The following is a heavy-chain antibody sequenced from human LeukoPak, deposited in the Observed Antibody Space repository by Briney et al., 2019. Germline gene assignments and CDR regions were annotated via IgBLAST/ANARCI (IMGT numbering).Heavy chain of an antibody. J-gene: IGHJ4*02. CDR2: ISASGVMT. D-gene: IGHD1-26*01. V-gene: IGHV3-23*01. CDR1: GFTFSTFA. CDR3: AKDRSIGTYYTFDH. Sequence: PGGSLRLSCAASGFTFSTFAMIWVRQAPGKGLEWVSSISASGVMTYYADSVKGRFTISRDNSKNSLYLQMSSLTAADTAVYYCAKDRSIGTYYTFDHWGQGTLVTVSS.